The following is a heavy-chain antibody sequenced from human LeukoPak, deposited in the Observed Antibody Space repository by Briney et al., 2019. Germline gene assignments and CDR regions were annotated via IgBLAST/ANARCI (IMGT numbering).Heavy chain of an antibody. V-gene: IGHV3-7*03. J-gene: IGHJ4*01. Sequence: GGSLRLSCSASGFTFGSYWMNWVRQAPGKGPEWVANIKQDGSEINYVDSVKGRFIISRDNAKNSLYLQMNSLRVDDTAVYYCAGGSGWINGDWGHGTLVTVSS. CDR2: IKQDGSEI. D-gene: IGHD6-19*01. CDR1: GFTFGSYW. CDR3: AGGSGWINGD.